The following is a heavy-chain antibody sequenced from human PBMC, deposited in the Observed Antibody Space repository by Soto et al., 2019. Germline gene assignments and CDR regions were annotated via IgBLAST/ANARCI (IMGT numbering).Heavy chain of an antibody. J-gene: IGHJ4*02. CDR2: ISYDGSNK. CDR3: ANLAVAGTGSSY. D-gene: IGHD6-19*01. CDR1: GFTFSSYG. Sequence: GGSLRLSCAASGFTFSSYGMHWVRQAPGKGLEWVAVISYDGSNKYYADSVKGRFTISRDNSKNTLYLQMNSLGAEDTAVYYCANLAVAGTGSSYWGQGTLVTVSS. V-gene: IGHV3-30*18.